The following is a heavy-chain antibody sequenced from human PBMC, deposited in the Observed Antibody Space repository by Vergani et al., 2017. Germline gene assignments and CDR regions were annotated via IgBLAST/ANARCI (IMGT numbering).Heavy chain of an antibody. Sequence: EVQLLESGGGLVQPGGSLRLSCVASGFTFKSHAMSWVRHVPGKGLEWVSVIGSRDGSTAYADSVKGRFTVSRDNAKNTLFLEMNSLRGEDTAVYYCAKDAGITMGGGPVTRLDHWGRGTLVTVSS. V-gene: IGHV3-23*01. CDR3: AKDAGITMGGGPVTRLDH. D-gene: IGHD3-10*01. CDR2: IGSRDGST. J-gene: IGHJ4*02. CDR1: GFTFKSHA.